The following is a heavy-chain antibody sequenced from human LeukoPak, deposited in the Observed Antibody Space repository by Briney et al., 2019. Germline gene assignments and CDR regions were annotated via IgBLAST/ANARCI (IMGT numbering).Heavy chain of an antibody. CDR1: GGSISSGSYY. CDR3: ARVLGDYGIGY. D-gene: IGHD4-17*01. CDR2: IYTSGST. V-gene: IGHV4-61*02. J-gene: IGHJ4*02. Sequence: SETLSLTCTVSGGSISSGSYYWSCIRQPAGKGLEWIGRIYTSGSTNYNPSLKSRVTISVDTSKNQFSLKLSSVTAADTAVYYCARVLGDYGIGYWGQGTLVTVSS.